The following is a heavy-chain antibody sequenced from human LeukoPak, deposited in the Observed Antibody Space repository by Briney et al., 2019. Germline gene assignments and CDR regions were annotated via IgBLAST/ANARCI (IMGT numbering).Heavy chain of an antibody. D-gene: IGHD2-15*01. Sequence: ASVKVSCKASGYTFTGYYMHWVRQAPGQGLEWMGWINPNSGGTNYAQKFQGRVTMTRDASISTAYMELSRLRSDDTAVYYCAREIVVVVAAIRGSNDYWGQGTLVTVSS. CDR3: AREIVVVVAAIRGSNDY. J-gene: IGHJ4*02. V-gene: IGHV1-2*02. CDR2: INPNSGGT. CDR1: GYTFTGYY.